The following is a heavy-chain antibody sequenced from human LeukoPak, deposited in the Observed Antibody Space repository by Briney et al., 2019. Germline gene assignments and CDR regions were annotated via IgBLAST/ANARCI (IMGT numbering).Heavy chain of an antibody. Sequence: SSETLSLTCTVSGGSISSYYWSWIRQPPGKGLEWIGYIYTSGSTNYNPSLKSRVTMSLDTSRNQFSLKLSSVTAADTAVYYSATQGLGDRSGHSWFDPWGQGTLVTVSS. CDR1: GGSISSYY. J-gene: IGHJ5*02. D-gene: IGHD3-22*01. CDR2: IYTSGST. V-gene: IGHV4-4*09. CDR3: ATQGLGDRSGHSWFDP.